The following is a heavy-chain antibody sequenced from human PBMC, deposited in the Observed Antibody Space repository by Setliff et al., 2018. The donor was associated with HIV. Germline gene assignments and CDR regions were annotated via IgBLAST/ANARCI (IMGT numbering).Heavy chain of an antibody. J-gene: IGHJ6*03. CDR2: IWSDGSNK. CDR3: ATRQAPRSCYMDV. V-gene: IGHV3-33*01. CDR1: GFTFSTYG. D-gene: IGHD6-6*01. Sequence: GGSLRLSCAASGFTFSTYGMHWVRQAPGKGLEWVAVIWSDGSNKYYSDSVKGRFTISRDNSKNTLYLQMDSLRAEDTAVYYCATRQAPRSCYMDVWGKGTTVTAP.